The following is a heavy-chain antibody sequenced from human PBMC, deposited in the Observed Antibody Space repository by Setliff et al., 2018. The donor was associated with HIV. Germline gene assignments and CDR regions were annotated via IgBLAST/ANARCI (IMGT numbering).Heavy chain of an antibody. CDR3: ARQWAERVMDV. Sequence: SETLSLTCAVSGGSIDSFSYYWGWIRQTPGKELEWIGNIYHRGSTNYNPSLKSRAAISVDRSKRHFFLKLRSVTAADTAVYYCARQWAERVMDVWGNGTTVTVSS. J-gene: IGHJ6*03. CDR2: IYHRGST. V-gene: IGHV4-39*01. CDR1: GGSIDSFSYY. D-gene: IGHD1-26*01.